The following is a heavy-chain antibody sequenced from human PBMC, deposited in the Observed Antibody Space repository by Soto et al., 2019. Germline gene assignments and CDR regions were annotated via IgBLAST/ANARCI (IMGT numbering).Heavy chain of an antibody. V-gene: IGHV3-23*01. CDR3: AAPRDEYGSGVSWFTYGMDI. D-gene: IGHD3-10*01. CDR2: LDGAGGST. J-gene: IGHJ6*02. Sequence: GGSLRLYCVASGFTFSDFAMTWVRHVPGRGLEWVASLDGAGGSTYYAESVRGRFSISRDNSQNTLFLQMKRLTVDDTAIYYCAAPRDEYGSGVSWFTYGMDIWGQGTTVTVSS. CDR1: GFTFSDFA.